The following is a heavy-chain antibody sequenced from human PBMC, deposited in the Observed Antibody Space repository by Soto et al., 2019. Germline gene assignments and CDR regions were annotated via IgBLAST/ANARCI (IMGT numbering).Heavy chain of an antibody. CDR3: AHRTYCSSTSCYQSFDY. J-gene: IGHJ4*02. D-gene: IGHD2-2*01. CDR1: GFSLSTRGVG. V-gene: IGHV2-5*02. CDR2: IYWDDDK. Sequence: QITLKESVPTLVNPTQTLTLTCTFSGFSLSTRGVGVGWIRQPPGKAREWLALIYWDDDKRYSPSLKSRLTITKDTSKNQVVLTMTNMDPVDTATYYCAHRTYCSSTSCYQSFDYWGQGTLVTVSS.